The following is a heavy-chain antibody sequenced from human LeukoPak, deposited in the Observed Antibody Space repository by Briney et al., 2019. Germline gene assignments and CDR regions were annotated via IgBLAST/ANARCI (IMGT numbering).Heavy chain of an antibody. CDR1: GGSFSGYY. Sequence: SETLSLTCAVYGGSFSGYYWSWIRQPPGKGLEWIGEINHSGSTNYNPSLKSRVTISVDTSKNQFSLKLSSVTAADTAVYYCARVIAAAGKTSGIYYFDYWGQGTLVTVSS. J-gene: IGHJ4*02. CDR3: ARVIAAAGKTSGIYYFDY. D-gene: IGHD6-13*01. V-gene: IGHV4-34*01. CDR2: INHSGST.